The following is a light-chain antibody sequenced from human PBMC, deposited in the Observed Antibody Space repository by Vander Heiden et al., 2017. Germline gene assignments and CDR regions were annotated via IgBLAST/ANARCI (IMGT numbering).Light chain of an antibody. J-gene: IGKJ4*01. CDR1: QSVSSY. V-gene: IGKV3-11*01. CDR2: DAS. Sequence: EIVLTQSPATLSLSPGERATLSCRASQSVSSYLAWYQQKPGQAPRLLIYDASNRATRIPARFSGSGSGTDFTLTISSLEPADFAVYYCRQRSNWPSTFGGGTKVEIK. CDR3: RQRSNWPST.